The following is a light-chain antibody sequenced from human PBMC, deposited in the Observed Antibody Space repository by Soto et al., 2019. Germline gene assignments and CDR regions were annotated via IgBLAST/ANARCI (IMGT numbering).Light chain of an antibody. J-gene: IGKJ1*01. CDR1: QTINSL. CDR2: KTS. CDR3: KQYNTYNIK. V-gene: IGKV1-5*03. Sequence: DVHITQSPSTLSSCVGDTVTMTCLSSQTINSLLAWYQHRPGKGPKLLIYKTSTVEGGVPLRFSGSGSGTEFTITISSMQPADYETSYCKQYNTYNIKFGQGT.